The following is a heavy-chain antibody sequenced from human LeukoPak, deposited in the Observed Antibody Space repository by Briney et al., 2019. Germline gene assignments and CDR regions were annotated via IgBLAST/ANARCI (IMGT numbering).Heavy chain of an antibody. Sequence: SETPSLTCAVYGGSISSYYWSWIRQPPGKGLEWIGYIYYSGSTNYNPSLKSRVTISVDTSKNQFSLKLSSVTAADTAVYYCARGRLRFLEWSNFDYWGQGTLVTVSS. CDR3: ARGRLRFLEWSNFDY. V-gene: IGHV4-59*01. CDR1: GGSISSYY. D-gene: IGHD3-3*01. J-gene: IGHJ4*02. CDR2: IYYSGST.